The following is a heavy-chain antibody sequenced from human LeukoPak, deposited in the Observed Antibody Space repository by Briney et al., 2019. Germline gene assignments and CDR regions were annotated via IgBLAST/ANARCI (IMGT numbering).Heavy chain of an antibody. CDR2: IYHSGST. J-gene: IGHJ5*02. D-gene: IGHD3-10*01. V-gene: IGHV4-38-2*02. CDR1: GYSISSGYY. CDR3: ARGFYGSGSYYKRLVIYNWFDP. Sequence: SETLSLTCTVSGYSISSGYYWGWIRQPPGKGLEWIGSIYHSGSTYYNPSLKSRVTISVDTSKNQFSLKLSSVTAADTAVYYCARGFYGSGSYYKRLVIYNWFDPWGQGTLVTVSS.